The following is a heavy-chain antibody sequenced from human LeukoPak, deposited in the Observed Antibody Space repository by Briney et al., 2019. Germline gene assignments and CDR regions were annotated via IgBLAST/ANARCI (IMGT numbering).Heavy chain of an antibody. D-gene: IGHD3-10*02. CDR1: GFTFGSYA. CDR3: ARDFSDVRGNIFDS. J-gene: IGHJ4*02. V-gene: IGHV3-30*04. CDR2: ISYDGSNK. Sequence: GRSLRLSCAASGFTFGSYAMHWVRQAPGKGLEWVAVISYDGSNKYYADSVKGRFTISRDNAKNSVYLQMNSLRAEDTAVYYCARDFSDVRGNIFDSWGQGTLVTVSS.